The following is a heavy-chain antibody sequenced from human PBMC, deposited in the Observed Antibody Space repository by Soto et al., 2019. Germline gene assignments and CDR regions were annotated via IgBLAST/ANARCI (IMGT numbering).Heavy chain of an antibody. V-gene: IGHV3-66*01. CDR3: ARGTVGTNPNWLGP. J-gene: IGHJ5*02. CDR1: GFTVSSSY. D-gene: IGHD1-26*01. Sequence: EVQLVESGGGLVQPGGSLRLSCAASGFTVSSSYLYWVRQAPGKGLEWVSSIYKSGDTYYADSVKGSFTISRDNNKTTLFLQMNGLRAEDTAVYYCARGTVGTNPNWLGPWGQGTVVTVSS. CDR2: IYKSGDT.